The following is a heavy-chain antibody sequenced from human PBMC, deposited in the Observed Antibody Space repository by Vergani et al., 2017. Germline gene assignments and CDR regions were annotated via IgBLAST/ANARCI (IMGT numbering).Heavy chain of an antibody. Sequence: VQLVESGGGLVKPGGSLRLSCAASGFTFSSYWMHWVRQAPGKGLVWVSRINSDGSSTSYADSVKGRFTISRDNAKNTLYLQMNSLRAEDTAVYYCARGAGYCSGGSCPRYYYYMDVWGKGTTVTVSS. CDR3: ARGAGYCSGGSCPRYYYYMDV. D-gene: IGHD2-15*01. CDR1: GFTFSSYW. CDR2: INSDGSST. J-gene: IGHJ6*03. V-gene: IGHV3-74*02.